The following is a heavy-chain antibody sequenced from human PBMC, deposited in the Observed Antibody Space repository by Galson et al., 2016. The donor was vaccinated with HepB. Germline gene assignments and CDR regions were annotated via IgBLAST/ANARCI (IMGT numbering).Heavy chain of an antibody. J-gene: IGHJ6*02. D-gene: IGHD6-13*01. Sequence: LRLSCADSEFTVSSRYMSWIRQAPGKGLEWVSVIYDGGRTYYADSVKGRFTISRDDSENTLYLQMDSLRAEETAVYYCARDRAAADNYGMDVWGQGTTVTVSS. V-gene: IGHV3-66*01. CDR1: EFTVSSRY. CDR3: ARDRAAADNYGMDV. CDR2: IYDGGRT.